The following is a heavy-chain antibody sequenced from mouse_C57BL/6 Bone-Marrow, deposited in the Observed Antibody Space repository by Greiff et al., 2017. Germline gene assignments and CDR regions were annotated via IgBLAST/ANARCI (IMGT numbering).Heavy chain of an antibody. CDR3: ARGDYYGPWFAY. Sequence: QVQLQQSGAELVMPGASVKLSCKASGYTFTSYWMHWVKQRPGPGLEWIGEIDPSDSYTNYNQQFKGKSTLTVDKSSSTAYMQLSSLTSEDSAVYYCARGDYYGPWFAYWGQGTLVTVSA. J-gene: IGHJ3*01. V-gene: IGHV1-69*01. CDR2: IDPSDSYT. D-gene: IGHD1-1*01. CDR1: GYTFTSYW.